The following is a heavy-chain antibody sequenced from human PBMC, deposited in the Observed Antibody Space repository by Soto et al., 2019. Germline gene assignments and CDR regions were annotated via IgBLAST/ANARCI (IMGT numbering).Heavy chain of an antibody. CDR3: ARDYYDSSGYYYGSFDY. Sequence: HPGGSLRLSCAASGFTVNNNYMSWVRQAPGKGLEWVSVIYSGGSTYYADSVKGRFTISRDNSKNTLYLQMNSLRAEDTAVYYCARDYYDSSGYYYGSFDYWGQGTLVTVSS. CDR1: GFTVNNNY. J-gene: IGHJ4*02. V-gene: IGHV3-53*01. D-gene: IGHD3-22*01. CDR2: IYSGGST.